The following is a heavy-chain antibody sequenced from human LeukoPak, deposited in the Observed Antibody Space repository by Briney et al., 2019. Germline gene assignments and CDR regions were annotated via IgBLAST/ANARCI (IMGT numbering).Heavy chain of an antibody. D-gene: IGHD3-22*01. J-gene: IGHJ3*02. CDR1: GFTFSNAW. CDR2: IQSKTDGGRT. CDR3: ARRGRSGSGYPDAFDI. Sequence: GGSLRLSCAASGFTFSNAWMSWVRQAPGKGLEWVGRIQSKTDGGRTDYAAPVKGRFTISRDDSKHTLYLQMNSLRAEDTAIYYCARRGRSGSGYPDAFDIWGQGTMVTVSS. V-gene: IGHV3-15*01.